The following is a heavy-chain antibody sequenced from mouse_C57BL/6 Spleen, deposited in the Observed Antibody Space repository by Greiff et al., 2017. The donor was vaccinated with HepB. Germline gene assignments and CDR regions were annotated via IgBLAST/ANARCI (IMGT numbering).Heavy chain of an antibody. CDR3: ARRGYYDYEGAMDY. D-gene: IGHD2-4*01. J-gene: IGHJ4*01. V-gene: IGHV1-81*01. CDR2: IYPRSGNT. CDR1: GYTFTSYG. Sequence: VQLQESGAELARPGASVKLSCKASGYTFTSYGISWVKQRTGQGLEWIGEIYPRSGNTYYNETFKGQATLTADKSSSTAYMELRSLTSEDSAVYFCARRGYYDYEGAMDYWGQGTSVTVSS.